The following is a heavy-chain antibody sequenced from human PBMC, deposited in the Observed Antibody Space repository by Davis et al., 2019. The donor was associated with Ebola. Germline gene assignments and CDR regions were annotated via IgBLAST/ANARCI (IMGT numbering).Heavy chain of an antibody. V-gene: IGHV4-34*01. CDR3: ARVDTYYDFWSGYSYGMDV. D-gene: IGHD3-3*01. Sequence: PSETLSLTCAVYGGSFSGYYWSWIRQPPGKGLEWIGEINHSGSTNYNPSLKSRVTISVDTSKNQFSLKLSSVTAADTAVYYCARVDTYYDFWSGYSYGMDVWGQGTTVTVSS. CDR1: GGSFSGYY. J-gene: IGHJ6*02. CDR2: INHSGST.